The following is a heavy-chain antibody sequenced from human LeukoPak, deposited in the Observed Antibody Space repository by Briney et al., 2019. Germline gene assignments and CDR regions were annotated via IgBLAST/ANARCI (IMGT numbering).Heavy chain of an antibody. CDR1: GGSISSYY. D-gene: IGHD5-18*01. J-gene: IGHJ5*02. CDR2: IYYSGST. Sequence: SETLSLTCTVSGGSISSYYWSWIRQPPGKGLEWIGYIYYSGSTNYNPSLKSRVTISVDTSKNQFSLKLSSVTAADTAVYYCARGWIQLWFSNWFDPWGQGTLVTVSS. CDR3: ARGWIQLWFSNWFDP. V-gene: IGHV4-59*12.